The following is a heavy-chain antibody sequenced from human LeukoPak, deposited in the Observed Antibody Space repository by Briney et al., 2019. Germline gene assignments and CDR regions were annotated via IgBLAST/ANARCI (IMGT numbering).Heavy chain of an antibody. V-gene: IGHV3-30*02. J-gene: IGHJ4*02. D-gene: IGHD3-10*01. CDR3: AKGRVRVIRDIDY. Sequence: PGGSLRLSCAAPGFTLSSYGMHWVRQAPGKGLEWVAFIRYDGSNKYFANSVQGRFTITRDNSKNTVFLQMNRLRVEDTAVYYCAKGRVRVIRDIDYWGQGTLVTVS. CDR1: GFTLSSYG. CDR2: IRYDGSNK.